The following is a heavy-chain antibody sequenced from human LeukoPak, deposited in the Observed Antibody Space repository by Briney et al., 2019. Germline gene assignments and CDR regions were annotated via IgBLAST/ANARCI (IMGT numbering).Heavy chain of an antibody. CDR2: VDPEDGET. V-gene: IGHV1-69-2*01. D-gene: IGHD2-2*01. Sequence: GATVKISCKASGYTFTDYYMHWVQQAPGKGLEWMGRVDPEDGETIYAQKLQGRVTMTEDTSTDTAYMELSSLRSEDTAVYYCARDGIVVVPAADYYYYYYMDVWGKGTTVTVSS. J-gene: IGHJ6*03. CDR3: ARDGIVVVPAADYYYYYYMDV. CDR1: GYTFTDYY.